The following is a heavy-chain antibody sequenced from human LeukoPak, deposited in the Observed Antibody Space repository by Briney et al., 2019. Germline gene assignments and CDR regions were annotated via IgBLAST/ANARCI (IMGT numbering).Heavy chain of an antibody. J-gene: IGHJ4*02. Sequence: GGSLRLSCAASGFTFSGSAMHWVRQASGKGLEWVGRIRSKANSYATAYAASVKGRFTISRDDSKNTAYLQMNSLKTEDTAVYYCTIVHSSSNRVFDYWAREPWSPSPQ. D-gene: IGHD6-6*01. V-gene: IGHV3-73*01. CDR2: IRSKANSYAT. CDR1: GFTFSGSA. CDR3: TIVHSSSNRVFDY.